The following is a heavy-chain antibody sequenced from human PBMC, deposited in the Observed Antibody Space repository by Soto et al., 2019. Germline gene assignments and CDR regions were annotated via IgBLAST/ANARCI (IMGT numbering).Heavy chain of an antibody. Sequence: EVQLLESGGGLVQPGGSLRLSCAASAFTFSGHVMSWVRQAPGKGLEWVSGISSNGGSTYYADSVKGRFTISRDNSKNPLYLQMNSLRAEDTAVYYCEKGVSVGLSGYYGMDVWGQGTTVTVSS. CDR2: ISSNGGST. D-gene: IGHD3-16*02. V-gene: IGHV3-23*01. CDR1: AFTFSGHV. J-gene: IGHJ6*02. CDR3: EKGVSVGLSGYYGMDV.